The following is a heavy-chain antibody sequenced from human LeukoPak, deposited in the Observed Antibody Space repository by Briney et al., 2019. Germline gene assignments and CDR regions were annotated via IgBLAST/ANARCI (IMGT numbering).Heavy chain of an antibody. J-gene: IGHJ4*02. D-gene: IGHD6-19*01. Sequence: GRSLRLSCAASGFTFDDYAMHWVRQAPGKGLEWVSGISWNSGSIGYADSVKGRFTIFRDNAKNSLYLQMNSLRAEDTALYYCAKDIGGWYGFDYWGQGTLVTVSS. CDR1: GFTFDDYA. CDR2: ISWNSGSI. V-gene: IGHV3-9*01. CDR3: AKDIGGWYGFDY.